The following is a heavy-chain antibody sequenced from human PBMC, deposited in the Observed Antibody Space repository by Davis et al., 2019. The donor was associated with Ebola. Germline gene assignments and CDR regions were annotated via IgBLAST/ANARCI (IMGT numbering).Heavy chain of an antibody. CDR3: ARGQAYGSGSYYYYYYYGMDV. CDR2: TRNKANSYTT. V-gene: IGHV3-72*01. CDR1: GFTFSDHY. D-gene: IGHD3-10*01. J-gene: IGHJ6*02. Sequence: GESLKISCAASGFTFSDHYMDWVRQAPGKGLEWVGRTRNKANSYTTEYAASVKGRFTISRDDSKNSLYLQMNSLKTEDTAVYYCARGQAYGSGSYYYYYYYGMDVWGQGTTVTVSS.